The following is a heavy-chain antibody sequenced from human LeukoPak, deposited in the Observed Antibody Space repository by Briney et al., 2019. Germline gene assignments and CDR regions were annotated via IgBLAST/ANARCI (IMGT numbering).Heavy chain of an antibody. CDR3: ARVTPYDFWSGYPDPGFDP. CDR1: GDSISSNIYR. CDR2: IYYSGST. Sequence: SETLSLTCTVSGDSISSNIYRWGWIRQPPGKGLEWIGYIYYSGSTNYNPSLKSRVTISVDTSKNQFSLKLSSVTAADTAVYYCARVTPYDFWSGYPDPGFDPWGQGTLVTVSS. D-gene: IGHD3-3*01. V-gene: IGHV4-61*05. J-gene: IGHJ5*02.